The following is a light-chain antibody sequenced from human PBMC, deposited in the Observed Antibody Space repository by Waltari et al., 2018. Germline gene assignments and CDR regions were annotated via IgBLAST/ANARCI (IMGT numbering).Light chain of an antibody. J-gene: IGLJ2*01. CDR1: SNDVGGYNS. CDR2: DVS. CDR3: SSQSSNDVVL. Sequence: QSALTQPASVSGSPGQSVTIFCAGTSNDVGGYNSVSWYQEHPGQAPRVIIYDVSVRQSGVSDRFSGSKSGNTASLTISGLQAEDEADYYCSSQSSNDVVLFGGGTKLTVL. V-gene: IGLV2-14*01.